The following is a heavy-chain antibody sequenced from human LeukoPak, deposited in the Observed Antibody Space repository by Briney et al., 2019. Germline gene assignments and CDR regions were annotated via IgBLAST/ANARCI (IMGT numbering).Heavy chain of an antibody. J-gene: IGHJ6*03. Sequence: VASVKVSCKASGGTFSSYAISWVRQAPGQGLEWMGGIIPIFGTANYAQKFQGRVTITADESTSTAYMELSSLRSEDTAVYYCARGWLHFYYYYMDVWGKGTTVTISS. CDR1: GGTFSSYA. CDR2: IIPIFGTA. V-gene: IGHV1-69*13. D-gene: IGHD5-24*01. CDR3: ARGWLHFYYYYMDV.